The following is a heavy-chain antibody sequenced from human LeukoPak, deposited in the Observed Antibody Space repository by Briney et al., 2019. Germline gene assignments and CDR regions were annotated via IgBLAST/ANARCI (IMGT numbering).Heavy chain of an antibody. V-gene: IGHV5-51*01. Sequence: GESLKISCKGSGYSFTSYWIGWVRQMPGKGLEWMGIIYPGDSDTRYSPSFQGQVTISADKSISTAYLQWSSLKASDTVMYYCARREGRITIFGVVPYAFDIWGQGTMVTVSS. CDR2: IYPGDSDT. D-gene: IGHD3-3*01. J-gene: IGHJ3*02. CDR3: ARREGRITIFGVVPYAFDI. CDR1: GYSFTSYW.